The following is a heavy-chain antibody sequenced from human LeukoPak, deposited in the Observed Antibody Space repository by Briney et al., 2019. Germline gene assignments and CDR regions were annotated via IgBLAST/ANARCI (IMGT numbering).Heavy chain of an antibody. CDR3: ARALYNRGWYPDYFDS. V-gene: IGHV3-23*01. Sequence: GGSLRLSCAASGFTFSSYAMSWVRQAPGKGLEWVSAISGSGGSTYYADSVKGRFTISRDNSKNTLYLQMSSLRAEDTAIYYCARALYNRGWYPDYFDSWGQGALVTVSS. J-gene: IGHJ4*02. CDR2: ISGSGGST. CDR1: GFTFSSYA. D-gene: IGHD6-19*01.